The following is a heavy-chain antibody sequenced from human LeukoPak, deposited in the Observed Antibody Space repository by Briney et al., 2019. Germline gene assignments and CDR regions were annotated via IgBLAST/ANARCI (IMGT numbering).Heavy chain of an antibody. CDR3: TRESDDAFDI. Sequence: GGSLRLSCAASGFTFSSYEMNWVRQAPGKGLEWVSYISSSGSTIYYADSVKGRFTISRDNAKNSLYLQMNSLRAEDTAVYYCTRESDDAFDIWGQGTMVTVSS. V-gene: IGHV3-48*03. CDR1: GFTFSSYE. CDR2: ISSSGSTI. J-gene: IGHJ3*02.